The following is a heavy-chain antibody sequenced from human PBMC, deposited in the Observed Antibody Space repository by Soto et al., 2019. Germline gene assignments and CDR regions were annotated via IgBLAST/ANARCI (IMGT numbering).Heavy chain of an antibody. V-gene: IGHV4-30-2*01. Sequence: QLQLQESGSGLVKPSQTLSLTCAVSGGSISSGGYSWRWIRQPPGKGLEWIGYIYHSGSTYYNPSLKSRVTISVDRSKNQFSLKLSSVTAADTAVYYCARAEPGTGNWFDPWGQGTLVTVSS. J-gene: IGHJ5*02. CDR2: IYHSGST. CDR3: ARAEPGTGNWFDP. CDR1: GGSISSGGYS. D-gene: IGHD1-1*01.